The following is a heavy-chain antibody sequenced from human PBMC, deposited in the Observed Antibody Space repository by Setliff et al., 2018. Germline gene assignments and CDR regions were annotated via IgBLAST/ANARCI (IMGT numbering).Heavy chain of an antibody. J-gene: IGHJ6*02. Sequence: PGESLKISCAASGFTFSNYAMNWVRQAPGKGLEWASVVSGGGGTTYYADSVKGRFSISRSNPKNTLYLQMNSLRVEDTAIYYCAKDIGGPGPLSDEFHGMDVWGQGTTVTVSS. CDR2: VSGGGGTT. D-gene: IGHD6-19*01. CDR1: GFTFSNYA. CDR3: AKDIGGPGPLSDEFHGMDV. V-gene: IGHV3-23*01.